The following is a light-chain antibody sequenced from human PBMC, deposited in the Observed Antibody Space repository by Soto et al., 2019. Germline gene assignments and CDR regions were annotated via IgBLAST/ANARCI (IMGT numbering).Light chain of an antibody. J-gene: IGLJ1*01. CDR2: DVT. Sequence: QSALTQPASVSGSPGQSITISCTGTSSDVGGFNYVSWYQQHPGKAPKLMIYDVTNRPSGVSYRFSGSKSGNTASLTISGLQAEDGADYYFNSYTSSSTYVFGTGTKLTVL. V-gene: IGLV2-14*03. CDR3: NSYTSSSTYV. CDR1: SSDVGGFNY.